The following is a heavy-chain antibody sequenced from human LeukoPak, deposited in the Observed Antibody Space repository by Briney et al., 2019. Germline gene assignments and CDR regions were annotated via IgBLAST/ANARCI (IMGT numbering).Heavy chain of an antibody. D-gene: IGHD2-8*01. J-gene: IGHJ4*02. CDR2: TSSSDAGT. CDR3: TAGLGRTNDDS. V-gene: IGHV3-23*01. CDR1: GFTLSTYA. Sequence: GGSLRLSCAASGFTLSTYAMSWVRQTPGKGLEWVAATSSSDAGTYHADSVRGRFTISRDNSKNTVYLQMNSLKTEDTAIYYCTAGLGRTNDDSWGQGTLVTVSS.